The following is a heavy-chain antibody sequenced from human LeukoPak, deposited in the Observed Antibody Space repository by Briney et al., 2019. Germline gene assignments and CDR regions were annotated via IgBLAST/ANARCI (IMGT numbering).Heavy chain of an antibody. J-gene: IGHJ3*02. V-gene: IGHV1-69*05. CDR3: ARVEEGVAGLNYAFDI. CDR1: GYTFTSYD. D-gene: IGHD6-19*01. CDR2: IIPIFGTA. Sequence: ASVKVSCKASGYTFTSYDINWVRQAPGQGLEWMGRIIPIFGTANYAQKFQGRVTITTDESTSTAYMELSSLRSEDTAVYYCARVEEGVAGLNYAFDIWGQGTMVTVSS.